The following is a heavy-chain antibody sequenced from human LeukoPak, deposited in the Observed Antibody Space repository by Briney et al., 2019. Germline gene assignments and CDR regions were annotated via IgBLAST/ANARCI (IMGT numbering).Heavy chain of an antibody. Sequence: GASVKVSCKASGYTFTGYYMHWVRQAPGQGLEWMGRIIPILGIANYAQKFQGRVTITADKSTSTAYMELSSLRSEDTAVYYCARAESNYANIFDYWGQGTLVTVSS. CDR3: ARAESNYANIFDY. CDR1: GYTFTGYY. J-gene: IGHJ4*02. CDR2: IIPILGIA. D-gene: IGHD1-7*01. V-gene: IGHV1-69*04.